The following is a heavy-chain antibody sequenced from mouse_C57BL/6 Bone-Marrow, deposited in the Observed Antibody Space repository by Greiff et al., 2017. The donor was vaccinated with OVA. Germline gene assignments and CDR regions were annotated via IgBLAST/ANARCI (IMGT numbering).Heavy chain of an antibody. CDR1: GFTFSDYG. J-gene: IGHJ2*01. CDR3: ARRDDYAPFDY. V-gene: IGHV5-17*01. Sequence: EVKLMESGGGLVKPGGSLKLSCAASGFTFSDYGMHWVRQAPEKGLEWVAYISSGSSTIYYADTVKGRFTISRDNAKNTLFLQMTSLRSEDTAMYYCARRDDYAPFDYWGQGTTLTVSS. CDR2: ISSGSSTI. D-gene: IGHD2-4*01.